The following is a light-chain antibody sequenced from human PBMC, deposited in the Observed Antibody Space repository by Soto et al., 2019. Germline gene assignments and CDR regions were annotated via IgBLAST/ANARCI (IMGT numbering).Light chain of an antibody. J-gene: IGLJ1*01. CDR2: EVT. V-gene: IGLV2-8*01. Sequence: QSALTQPASVSGSPGQSITISCTGTSTDVGGYKYVSWYQQHPGTAPKLMIYEVTRRPSGVPDRIFGSKSYTTASLTVSGLQAEDEADYYCSSFAGTNSFVFGTGTKVTVL. CDR1: STDVGGYKY. CDR3: SSFAGTNSFV.